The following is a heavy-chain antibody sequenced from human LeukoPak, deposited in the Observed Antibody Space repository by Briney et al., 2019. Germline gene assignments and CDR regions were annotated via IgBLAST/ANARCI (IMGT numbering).Heavy chain of an antibody. CDR3: AKGDAWLQYGN. CDR1: GFTFSSHG. Sequence: TGGSLRLSCAASGFTFSSHGMNWVRQAPGKGLEWVSGISPNGVIAYYADSVKGRFTISRDNSKGTVYLQMNSLRPEDTAVYYCAKGDAWLQYGNWGRGTLVTVSS. J-gene: IGHJ4*02. CDR2: ISPNGVIA. D-gene: IGHD5-24*01. V-gene: IGHV3-23*01.